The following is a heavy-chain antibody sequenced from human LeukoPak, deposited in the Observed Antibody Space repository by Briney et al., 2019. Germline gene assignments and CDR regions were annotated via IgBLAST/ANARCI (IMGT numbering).Heavy chain of an antibody. V-gene: IGHV3-21*01. D-gene: IGHD6-6*01. Sequence: PGGSLRLSCAASGFTFSSYSMNWVRQAPGKGLEWVSSISSSSSYIYYADSVKGRFTISRDNAKNSLYLQMNSLRAEDTAVYYCARDRGTKEGYNWFDPWGQGTLVTVSS. CDR1: GFTFSSYS. CDR2: ISSSSSYI. J-gene: IGHJ5*02. CDR3: ARDRGTKEGYNWFDP.